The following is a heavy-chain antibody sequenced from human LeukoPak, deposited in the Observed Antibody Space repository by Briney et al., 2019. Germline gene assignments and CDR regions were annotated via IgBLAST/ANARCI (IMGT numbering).Heavy chain of an antibody. Sequence: PSETLSLTCTVSGGSISSSSYYWGWIRQPPGKGLEWIGSIYYSGSTYYNPSLKSRVTISVDTSKNQFSLKLSSVTAADTAVYYCAGYDSSSGYFDYWGQGTLVTVSS. CDR3: AGYDSSSGYFDY. V-gene: IGHV4-39*07. D-gene: IGHD3-22*01. CDR1: GGSISSSSYY. J-gene: IGHJ4*02. CDR2: IYYSGST.